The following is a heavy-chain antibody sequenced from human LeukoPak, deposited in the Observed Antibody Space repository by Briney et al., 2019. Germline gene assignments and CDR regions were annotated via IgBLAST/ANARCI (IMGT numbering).Heavy chain of an antibody. J-gene: IGHJ4*02. CDR2: ISWNSGSI. Sequence: GGSLRLSCAASGFTFDDYVMHWVRQAPGKGLEWVSGISWNSGSIGYADSVKGRFTISRDNAKNSLYLQMNSLRAEDTALYYCARTTEPIVVVAATRVGYFDCWGQGTLVTVSS. CDR3: ARTTEPIVVVAATRVGYFDC. D-gene: IGHD2-15*01. V-gene: IGHV3-9*01. CDR1: GFTFDDYV.